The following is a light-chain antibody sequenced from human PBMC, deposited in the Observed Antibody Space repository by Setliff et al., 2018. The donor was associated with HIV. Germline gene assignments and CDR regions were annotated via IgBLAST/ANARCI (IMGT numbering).Light chain of an antibody. Sequence: QSALTQPASVSGSPGQSITISRTGTSSDIGANNYVSWYQQHPDTAPKLILYDVTNRPSGVSDRFSGSKSGNTASLTISGLQPEDEADYYCSSYTSTRALLFGGGTKVTVL. CDR1: SSDIGANNY. CDR2: DVT. J-gene: IGLJ2*01. CDR3: SSYTSTRALL. V-gene: IGLV2-14*03.